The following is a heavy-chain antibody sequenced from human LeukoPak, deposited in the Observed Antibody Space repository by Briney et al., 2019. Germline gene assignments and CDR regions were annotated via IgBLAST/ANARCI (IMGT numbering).Heavy chain of an antibody. D-gene: IGHD2-2*01. CDR2: IYYSGST. CDR1: GGSISSSSYY. Sequence: SETLSLTCTVSGGSISSSSYYWGWIRQPPGKGLEWIGSIYYSGSTYYNPSLKSRVTISVDTSKNQFSLKLSSVTAADTAVYYCARARVVPATPFDPWGQGTLVTVSS. V-gene: IGHV4-39*07. CDR3: ARARVVPATPFDP. J-gene: IGHJ5*02.